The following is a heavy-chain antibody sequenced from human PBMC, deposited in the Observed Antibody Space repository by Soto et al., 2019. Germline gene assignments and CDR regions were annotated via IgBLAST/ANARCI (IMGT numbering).Heavy chain of an antibody. D-gene: IGHD6-13*01. CDR1: GFTFDDYA. CDR3: AITSAAGPKNFDY. CDR2: ISWNSGSI. J-gene: IGHJ4*02. V-gene: IGHV3-9*01. Sequence: GGSLRLSCAASGFTFDDYAMHWVRQAPGKGLEWVSGISWNSGSIGYADSVKGRFTISRDNAKNSLYLQMNSLRAEDTALYYCAITSAAGPKNFDYWGQGTLVTVSS.